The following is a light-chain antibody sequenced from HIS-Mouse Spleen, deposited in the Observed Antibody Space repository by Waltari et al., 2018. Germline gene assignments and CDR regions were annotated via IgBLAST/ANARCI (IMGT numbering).Light chain of an antibody. CDR1: QSISSY. V-gene: IGKV1-39*01. CDR2: AAS. J-gene: IGKJ2*01. CDR3: QQSYSTPMYT. Sequence: DIQITQSPSSLSASVGDRVTIMCRASQSISSYLTWYQQKPGKAPKLLIYAASSLQSGVPSRFSGSGSGTDFTLTISSLQPEDFATYYCQQSYSTPMYTFGQGTKLEIK.